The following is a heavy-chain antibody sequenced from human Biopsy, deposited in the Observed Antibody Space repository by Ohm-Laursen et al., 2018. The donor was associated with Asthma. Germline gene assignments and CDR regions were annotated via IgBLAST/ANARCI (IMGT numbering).Heavy chain of an antibody. CDR1: GYSLTDLS. Sequence: GASVKVSCKFSGYSLTDLSMHWVRQAPGQELEWMGGHDHEEGGTVNARRFQGRVTMTEDTSTDTAYMELSSLSSDDTAVYYCASDFPKDYVRYNFQFWGQGTLVTVSS. CDR2: HDHEEGGT. D-gene: IGHD4-17*01. J-gene: IGHJ4*02. CDR3: ASDFPKDYVRYNFQF. V-gene: IGHV1-24*01.